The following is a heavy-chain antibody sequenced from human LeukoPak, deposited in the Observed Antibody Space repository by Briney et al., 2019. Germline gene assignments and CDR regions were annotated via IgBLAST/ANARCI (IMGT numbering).Heavy chain of an antibody. V-gene: IGHV3-48*01. J-gene: IGHJ4*02. CDR3: ARAPDY. Sequence: GKGLECLSYISSSRSSIYYVHFVKGRFTISRDNAKHSLYLQMNSLRAEDTAVYSCARAPDYWGQGILVIVSS. CDR2: ISSSRSSI.